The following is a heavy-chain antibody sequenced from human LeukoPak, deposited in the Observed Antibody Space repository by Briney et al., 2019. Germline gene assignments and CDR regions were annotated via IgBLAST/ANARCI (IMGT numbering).Heavy chain of an antibody. V-gene: IGHV3-48*01. D-gene: IGHD1-26*01. CDR3: ARDSEVGSHDP. Sequence: GGSLRLSCAASGFTFSSYSMNWVRQAPGKGLEWVSYISSSSSTICYADSVKGRFTISRDNAKNSLYLQMNSLRAEDTAVYYCARDSEVGSHDPWGQGTLVTVSS. J-gene: IGHJ5*02. CDR1: GFTFSSYS. CDR2: ISSSSSTI.